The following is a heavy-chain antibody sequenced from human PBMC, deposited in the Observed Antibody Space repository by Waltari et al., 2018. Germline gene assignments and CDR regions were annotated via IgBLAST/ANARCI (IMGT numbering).Heavy chain of an antibody. Sequence: EVQLLESGGGLVQPGGSLRLSCAASGFTFSSYAMSWVRQAPGKGLEWVSAISGSGGSTYYADSVKGRFTISRDNSKNTLYLQMNSLRAEDTAVYYCAKDLALYYYDSSGPNYYFDYWGQGTLVTVSS. CDR2: ISGSGGST. D-gene: IGHD3-22*01. CDR3: AKDLALYYYDSSGPNYYFDY. V-gene: IGHV3-23*01. J-gene: IGHJ4*02. CDR1: GFTFSSYA.